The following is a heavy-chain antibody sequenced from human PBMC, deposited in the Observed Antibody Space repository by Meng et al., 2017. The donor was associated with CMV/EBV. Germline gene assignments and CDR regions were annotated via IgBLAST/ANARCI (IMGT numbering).Heavy chain of an antibody. CDR2: IKSKTDGGTT. V-gene: IGHV3-15*01. CDR3: TTGGITKNGMDV. D-gene: IGHD3-3*01. CDR1: GFTFSNAW. J-gene: IGHJ6*02. Sequence: GESLKISCAASGFTFSNAWMSWVRQAPGKGLEWVGRIKSKTDGGTTDYAAPVKGRFTISRDESKNTLYLQMNSLKTEDTAVYYCTTGGITKNGMDVWGQGTTVTVSS.